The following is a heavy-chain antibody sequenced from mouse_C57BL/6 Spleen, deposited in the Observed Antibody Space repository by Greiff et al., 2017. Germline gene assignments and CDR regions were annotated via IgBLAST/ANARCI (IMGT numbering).Heavy chain of an antibody. CDR2: ISYDGSN. V-gene: IGHV3-6*01. D-gene: IGHD1-1*01. CDR1: GYSITSGYY. J-gene: IGHJ2*01. Sequence: DVKLQESGPGLVKPSQSLSLTCSVTGYSITSGYYWNWIRQFPGNKLEWMGYISYDGSNNYNPSLKNRISITRDTSKNQFFLKLNSVTTEDTATYYCARDATVVAKGYFDYWGQGTTLTVSS. CDR3: ARDATVVAKGYFDY.